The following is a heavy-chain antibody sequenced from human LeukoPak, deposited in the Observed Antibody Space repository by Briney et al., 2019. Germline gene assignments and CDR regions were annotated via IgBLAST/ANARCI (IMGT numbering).Heavy chain of an antibody. CDR1: GGSFRGYY. Sequence: SETLSFPCAVYGGSFRGYYWSWIRQPPGKGLDWMGEINHSGSTNYNPSLKSRVTISVDTSKNQFSLKLSSVTAADTAVYYCASFRRSYSSSWPLFQHWGQGTLVTVSS. CDR3: ASFRRSYSSSWPLFQH. CDR2: INHSGST. D-gene: IGHD6-13*01. J-gene: IGHJ1*01. V-gene: IGHV4-34*01.